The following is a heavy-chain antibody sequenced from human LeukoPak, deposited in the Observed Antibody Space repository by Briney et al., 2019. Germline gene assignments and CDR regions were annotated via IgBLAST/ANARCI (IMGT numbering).Heavy chain of an antibody. Sequence: ASVKVSCKASGYTFTSYGISWVRQAPGQGLEWMGGISAYNGNTNYAQKLQGRVTMTTDTSTSTAYMELRSLRSDDTAVYYCARVKGQYGEGYFDYWGQGTLVTVSS. CDR3: ARVKGQYGEGYFDY. CDR1: GYTFTSYG. CDR2: ISAYNGNT. J-gene: IGHJ4*02. V-gene: IGHV1-18*01. D-gene: IGHD4-17*01.